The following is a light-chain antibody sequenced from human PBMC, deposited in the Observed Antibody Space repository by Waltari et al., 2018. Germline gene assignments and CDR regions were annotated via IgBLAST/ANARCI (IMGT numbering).Light chain of an antibody. Sequence: QSALTQPRSVSGSPGQSVTISCTGTSSDVGFYNYVVWYKQHPGKAPKRMIYDVTKRPSGVPDRFSGYKSGTTASLTISGLQAEDEADYYCYSYAGSYTSVFGGGTKVTVL. CDR2: DVT. CDR1: SSDVGFYNY. J-gene: IGLJ2*01. V-gene: IGLV2-11*01. CDR3: YSYAGSYTSV.